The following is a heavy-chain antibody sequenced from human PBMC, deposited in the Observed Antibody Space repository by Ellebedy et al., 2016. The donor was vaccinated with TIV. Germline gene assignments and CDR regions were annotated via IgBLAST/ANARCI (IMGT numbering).Heavy chain of an antibody. CDR1: GGSFSGYY. V-gene: IGHV4-34*01. D-gene: IGHD5-18*01. CDR2: INHSGST. J-gene: IGHJ5*02. CDR3: AHVDTAMVPWFDP. Sequence: SETLSLTXAVYGGSFSGYYWSWIRQPPGKGLEWIGEINHSGSTNYNPSLKSRVTISVDTSKNQFSLKLSSVTAADTAVYYCAHVDTAMVPWFDPWGQGTLVTVSS.